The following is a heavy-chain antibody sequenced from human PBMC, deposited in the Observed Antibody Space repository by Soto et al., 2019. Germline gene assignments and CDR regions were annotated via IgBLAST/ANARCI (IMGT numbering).Heavy chain of an antibody. CDR3: ATRSVGVEY. Sequence: EVQLLESGGGLVQPGGSLRLSCAASGFTFSDYVMNWVRQAPGKGLEWVSAISGTSPSTYYADSVQGRFSISRDSSRKTLFRQMNTLRAEYSAVYFCATRSVGVEYWGQGTLVTVSS. D-gene: IGHD2-21*01. J-gene: IGHJ4*02. CDR2: ISGTSPST. CDR1: GFTFSDYV. V-gene: IGHV3-23*01.